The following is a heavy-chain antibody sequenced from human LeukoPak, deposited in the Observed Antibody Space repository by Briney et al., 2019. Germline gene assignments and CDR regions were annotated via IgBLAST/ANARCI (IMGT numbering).Heavy chain of an antibody. D-gene: IGHD6-13*01. CDR2: IYYSGST. Sequence: PSETLSLTCTVSGGSISSSSYYWGWIRQPPGKGLEWIGSIYYSGSTNYNPSLKSRVTISVDTSKNQFSLKLSSVTAADTAVYYCARSTAAAGIDYWGQGTLVTVSS. CDR3: ARSTAAAGIDY. CDR1: GGSISSSSYY. V-gene: IGHV4-39*07. J-gene: IGHJ4*02.